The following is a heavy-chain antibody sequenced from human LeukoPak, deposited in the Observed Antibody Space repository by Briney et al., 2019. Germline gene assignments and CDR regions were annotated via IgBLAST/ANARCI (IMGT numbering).Heavy chain of an antibody. V-gene: IGHV3-64D*09. CDR1: GFTFSSYA. CDR3: VKITSSSGGDY. CDR2: ISSNGGST. D-gene: IGHD6-19*01. Sequence: GGSLRLSCAASGFTFSSYAMSWVRPAPGKGLEYVLGISSNGGSTYYADSVKGRFTISRDNSKNTLYLQMSSLRAEDTAVYYCVKITSSSGGDYWGQGTLVTVSS. J-gene: IGHJ4*02.